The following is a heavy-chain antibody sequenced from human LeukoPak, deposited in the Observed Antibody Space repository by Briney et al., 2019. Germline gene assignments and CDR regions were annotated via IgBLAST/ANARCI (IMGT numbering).Heavy chain of an antibody. CDR2: INADGDKP. D-gene: IGHD6-13*01. Sequence: GASVKVSCKASGYTFTSFHMHWVRQAPGRGLEWMGVINADGDKPTYAEKFRGRLTLTTDTSTTSVYMELSSLRSEDTAVYFCAGPSRSNWFYYYGMDVWGPGTTVIVSS. J-gene: IGHJ6*02. V-gene: IGHV1-46*01. CDR3: AGPSRSNWFYYYGMDV. CDR1: GYTFTSFH.